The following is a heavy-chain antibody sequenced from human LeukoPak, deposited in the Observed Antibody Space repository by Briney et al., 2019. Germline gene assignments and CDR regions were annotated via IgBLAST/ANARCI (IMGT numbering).Heavy chain of an antibody. Sequence: GESLKISCKGCGYIFTNYWIGWVRPIPGKGLEWRGIIYPGDSDTRYSPSFQGQVTISADKSISTAYLQWGSLKASDTAMYYCARSQGYCSGGSCLQGDWFDPWGQGTLVTVSS. CDR1: GYIFTNYW. J-gene: IGHJ5*02. CDR2: IYPGDSDT. CDR3: ARSQGYCSGGSCLQGDWFDP. V-gene: IGHV5-51*01. D-gene: IGHD2-15*01.